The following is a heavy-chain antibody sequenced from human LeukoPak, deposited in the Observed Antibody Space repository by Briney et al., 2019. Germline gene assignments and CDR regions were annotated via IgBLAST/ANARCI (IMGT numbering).Heavy chain of an antibody. CDR2: IYYSGST. V-gene: IGHV4-59*01. D-gene: IGHD3-22*01. CDR3: ARDYYDSSGDFYNWFDP. J-gene: IGHJ5*02. Sequence: PSETLSLTCTVSGGSISSYYWSWIRQPPGKGLEWIGYIYYSGSTNYNPSLKSRVTISVDTSKNQFSLKLSSVTAADTAVYYCARDYYDSSGDFYNWFDPWGQGTLVTVSP. CDR1: GGSISSYY.